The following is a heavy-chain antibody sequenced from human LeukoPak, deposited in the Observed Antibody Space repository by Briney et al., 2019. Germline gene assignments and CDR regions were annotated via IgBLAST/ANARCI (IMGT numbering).Heavy chain of an antibody. CDR3: ARASIAARLNLYFDY. J-gene: IGHJ4*02. Sequence: SVKVSCKASGGTFSSYAISWVRQAPGQGLEWMGGIIPIFGTANYAQKFQGRVTIIADESTSTAYMELSSLRSEDTAVYYCARASIAARLNLYFDYWGQGTLVTVSS. CDR1: GGTFSSYA. V-gene: IGHV1-69*01. CDR2: IIPIFGTA. D-gene: IGHD6-6*01.